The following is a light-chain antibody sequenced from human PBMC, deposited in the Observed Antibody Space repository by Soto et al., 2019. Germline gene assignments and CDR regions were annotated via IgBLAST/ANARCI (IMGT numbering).Light chain of an antibody. CDR1: SSAVGGYNY. Sequence: QSALTQPASVSGSPGQSITLSCTGTSSAVGGYNYVSWYQQHPGKAPKLMIYEVSNRPSGVSNRFSGSKSGNTASLTISGLQAEDEADYYCSSYTSSRHVVFGGGTKLTVL. CDR2: EVS. CDR3: SSYTSSRHVV. V-gene: IGLV2-14*01. J-gene: IGLJ2*01.